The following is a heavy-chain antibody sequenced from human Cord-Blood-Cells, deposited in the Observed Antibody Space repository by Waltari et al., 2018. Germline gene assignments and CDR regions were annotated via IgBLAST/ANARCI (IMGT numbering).Heavy chain of an antibody. CDR1: GYSISSGYY. D-gene: IGHD3-3*01. Sequence: QVQLQESGPGLVKPSETLSLTCTVSGYSISSGYYWGWIRQPPGKGLEWIGSIYHSGCTDYNPSLKSRVTISVDTSKNQFSLKLSSVTAADTAVYYCAESITIFGVGGYYFDYWGQGTLVTVSS. CDR2: IYHSGCT. V-gene: IGHV4-38-2*02. J-gene: IGHJ4*02. CDR3: AESITIFGVGGYYFDY.